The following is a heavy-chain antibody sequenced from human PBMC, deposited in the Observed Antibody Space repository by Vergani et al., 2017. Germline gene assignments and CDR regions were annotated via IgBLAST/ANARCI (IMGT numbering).Heavy chain of an antibody. CDR2: ISSSGSTI. V-gene: IGHV3-23*01. CDR1: GFTFSSYA. CDR3: AREVVVVAKGPPCFDY. D-gene: IGHD2-15*01. Sequence: EVQLLESGGGLVQPGGSLRLSCAASGFTFSSYAMSWVRQAPGKGLEWVSAISSSGSTIYYADSVKGRFTISRDNAKNSLYLQMNSLRAEDTAVYYCAREVVVVAKGPPCFDYWGQGTLVTVSS. J-gene: IGHJ4*02.